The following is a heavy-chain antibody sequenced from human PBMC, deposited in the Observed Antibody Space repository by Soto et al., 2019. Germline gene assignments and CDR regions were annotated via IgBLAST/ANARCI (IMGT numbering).Heavy chain of an antibody. CDR3: RQQQLVLSRGYYYYGMDV. J-gene: IGHJ6*02. CDR1: GGSFSGYY. V-gene: IGHV4-34*01. CDR2: INHSGST. Sequence: PSETLSLTCAVYGGSFSGYYWSWIRQPPGKGLEWIGEINHSGSTNYNPSLKSRVTISVDTSKNQFSLKLSSVTAADTAVYYCRQQQLVLSRGYYYYGMDVWGQGTTVTVSS. D-gene: IGHD6-13*01.